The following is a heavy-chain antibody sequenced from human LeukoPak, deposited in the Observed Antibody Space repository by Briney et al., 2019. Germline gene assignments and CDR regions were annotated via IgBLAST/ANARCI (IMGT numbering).Heavy chain of an antibody. J-gene: IGHJ3*02. CDR2: ISSSSSYI. CDR1: GFTFSSYS. Sequence: PGGSLRLSCAASGFTFSSYSMNWVRQAPGKGLEWVSSISSSSSYIYYADSVKGRSTISRDNAKNSLHLQMNSLRAEDTAVYYCARGGYCSSTSCYKVAFDIWGQGTMVTVSS. CDR3: ARGGYCSSTSCYKVAFDI. V-gene: IGHV3-21*01. D-gene: IGHD2-2*02.